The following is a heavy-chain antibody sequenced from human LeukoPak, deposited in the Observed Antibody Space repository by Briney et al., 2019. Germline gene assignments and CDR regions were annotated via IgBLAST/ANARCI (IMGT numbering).Heavy chain of an antibody. CDR1: GGSISSYY. CDR2: IYYTGST. V-gene: IGHV4-59*01. CDR3: VRVDYDHSLDY. D-gene: IGHD4-17*01. J-gene: IGHJ4*02. Sequence: PSETLSLTCTVSGGSISSYYWSWIRQPPGKGLEWLGYIYYTGSTNYNPSLKSRVTISLHTSKNQFSLRLTSVTAADSAMYYCVRVDYDHSLDYWGQGILVTVSS.